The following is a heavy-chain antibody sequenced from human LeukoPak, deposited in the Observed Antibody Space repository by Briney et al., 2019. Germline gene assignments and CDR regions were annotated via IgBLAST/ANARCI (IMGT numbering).Heavy chain of an antibody. Sequence: ASVKVSCKASGYTFTSYYMHWVRQAPGQGPEWMGIINPSGGSTSYAQKFQGRVTMTRDTSTSTVYMELSSLRSEDTAVYYCARDSPLYYDSSGYRNWYFDLWGRGTLVTVSS. CDR1: GYTFTSYY. D-gene: IGHD3-22*01. V-gene: IGHV1-46*01. CDR3: ARDSPLYYDSSGYRNWYFDL. CDR2: INPSGGST. J-gene: IGHJ2*01.